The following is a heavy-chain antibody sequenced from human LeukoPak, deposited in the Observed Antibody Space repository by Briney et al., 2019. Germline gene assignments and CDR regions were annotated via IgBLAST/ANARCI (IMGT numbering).Heavy chain of an antibody. D-gene: IGHD2-2*01. CDR2: INGGGDAT. V-gene: IGHV3-23*01. Sequence: PGGSLGLSCATSGFTFNNNAMSWVRQAPGKGLEWVSAINGGGDATEYADSVKGRFTISRDNSKNTLDLQMNSLRPDDTAVYYCARCTASCYANAFDVWGQGTLLTVSS. CDR1: GFTFNNNA. J-gene: IGHJ3*01. CDR3: ARCTASCYANAFDV.